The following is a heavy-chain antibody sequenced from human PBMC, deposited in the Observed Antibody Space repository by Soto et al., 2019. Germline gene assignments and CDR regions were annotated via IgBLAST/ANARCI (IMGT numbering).Heavy chain of an antibody. J-gene: IGHJ4*02. CDR2: IDYSGST. V-gene: IGHV4-59*01. CDR1: GGSISGYY. Sequence: SETLSLTCTVSGGSISGYYWAWIRQSPEKGLEWIGNIDYSGSTNYNPTLKSRVTISVDTSRNQFSLMLTPVTGADTAVYYCARSPPSFLHYGDHWGYCDFRGPAIQVTGS. D-gene: IGHD4-17*01. CDR3: ARSPPSFLHYGDHWGYCDF.